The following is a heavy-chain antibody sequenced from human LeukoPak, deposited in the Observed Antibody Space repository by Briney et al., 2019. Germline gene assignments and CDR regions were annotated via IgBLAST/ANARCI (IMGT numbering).Heavy chain of an antibody. D-gene: IGHD3-10*01. CDR3: ARVGLWFGELHKN. CDR2: IYSGGST. CDR1: GFTVSSNY. J-gene: IGHJ4*02. V-gene: IGHV3-66*01. Sequence: GGSLRLSCAASGFTVSSNYMSWVRQAPGKGLEWVSVIYSGGSTYYADSVKGRFTISRDNSKNTLYLQMNSLRAEDTAVYYCARVGLWFGELHKNWGQGTLVTVSS.